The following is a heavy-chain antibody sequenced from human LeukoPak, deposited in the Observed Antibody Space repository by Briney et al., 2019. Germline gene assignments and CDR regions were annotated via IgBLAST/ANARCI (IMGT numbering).Heavy chain of an antibody. D-gene: IGHD5-18*01. J-gene: IGHJ4*02. CDR2: ISSSSSYT. Sequence: GGSLRLSCAASGFTFSDYYMSWIRQAPGKRLEWVSYISSSSSYTNYADSVKGRFTISRDNAKNSLYLQMNSLRAEDTAVYYCARDERERGYSYGLYYFDYWGQGTLVTVSS. V-gene: IGHV3-11*06. CDR3: ARDERERGYSYGLYYFDY. CDR1: GFTFSDYY.